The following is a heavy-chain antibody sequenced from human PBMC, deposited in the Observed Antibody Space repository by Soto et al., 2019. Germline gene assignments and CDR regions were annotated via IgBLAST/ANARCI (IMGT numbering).Heavy chain of an antibody. J-gene: IGHJ4*02. Sequence: EVQLLESGGGLVQPGGSLRLSCAASGFTFSSQAMSWVRQAPGKGLEWISAISGNGGSAYYTDSVKGRFTISRDNSKNTLYLQMNSLRAEDTAVYYCAKRGSATSLYYFEYWGQGTLVTVSS. CDR1: GFTFSSQA. CDR2: ISGNGGSA. D-gene: IGHD3-16*01. CDR3: AKRGSATSLYYFEY. V-gene: IGHV3-23*01.